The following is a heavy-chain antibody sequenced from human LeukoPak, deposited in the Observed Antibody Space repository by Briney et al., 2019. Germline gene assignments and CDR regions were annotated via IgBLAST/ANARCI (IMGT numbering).Heavy chain of an antibody. CDR3: ARRNYDILTGSPYYYYMDV. CDR1: GGSISSSSYY. J-gene: IGHJ6*03. V-gene: IGHV4-39*07. CDR2: IYYSGST. Sequence: SETLSLTCTVSGGSISSSSYYWGWIRQPPGKGLEWIGSIYYSGSTYYNPSLKSRVTISVDTSKNQFSLKLSSVTAADTAVYYCARRNYDILTGSPYYYYMDVWGKGTTVTISS. D-gene: IGHD3-9*01.